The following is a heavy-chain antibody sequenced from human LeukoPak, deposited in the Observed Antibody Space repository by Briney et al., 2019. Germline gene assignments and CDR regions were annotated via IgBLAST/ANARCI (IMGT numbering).Heavy chain of an antibody. V-gene: IGHV3-30*18. D-gene: IGHD1-1*01. CDR1: GFTFSSYG. CDR3: AKDQGDWNDVYFDY. CDR2: ISYDGSNK. Sequence: GGSLRLSCAASGFTFSSYGMHWVRQAPGKGLEWVAVISYDGSNKYYADSVKGRSTISRDNSKNTLYLQMNSLRAEDTAVYYCAKDQGDWNDVYFDYWGQGTLVTVSS. J-gene: IGHJ4*02.